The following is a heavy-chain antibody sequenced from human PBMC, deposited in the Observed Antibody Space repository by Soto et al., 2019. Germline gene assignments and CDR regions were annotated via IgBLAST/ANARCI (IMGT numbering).Heavy chain of an antibody. Sequence: ASVKVSCKVSGYTLTELSMHWVRQAPGKGLEWMGGFDPEDGETIYAQKFQDRVTMTEDTSTDTAYMELSSLRSEDTAVYYCATSYNWNYKTRYYYYGMDVWGQGTTVTVSS. CDR2: FDPEDGET. CDR1: GYTLTELS. D-gene: IGHD1-7*01. V-gene: IGHV1-24*01. J-gene: IGHJ6*02. CDR3: ATSYNWNYKTRYYYYGMDV.